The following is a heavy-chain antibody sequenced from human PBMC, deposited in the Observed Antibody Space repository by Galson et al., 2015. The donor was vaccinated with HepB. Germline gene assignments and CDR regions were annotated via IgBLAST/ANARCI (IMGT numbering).Heavy chain of an antibody. Sequence: SLRLSCAASGFTVSSNYMSWVRQAPGKGLEWVSVIYTGGSTYYADSVKGRFTISRDNSKNTLYLQMNSVRAEDTAVYYCARVGPVKDYYYYGMDVWGQGATVTVSS. V-gene: IGHV3-53*01. CDR2: IYTGGST. CDR1: GFTVSSNY. J-gene: IGHJ6*02. D-gene: IGHD4-17*01. CDR3: ARVGPVKDYYYYGMDV.